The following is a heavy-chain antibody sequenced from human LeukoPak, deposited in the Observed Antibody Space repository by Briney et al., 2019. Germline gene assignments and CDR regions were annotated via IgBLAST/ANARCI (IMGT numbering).Heavy chain of an antibody. Sequence: ASVKVSCTASGYTFTSYGISWVRQAPGQGLEWMGWINPNSGDTNYAQKFQGRVSMTGDTSISTAYMELSRLRSDDTAVYYCARTLVVINDAFDIWGQGTMVTVSS. CDR3: ARTLVVINDAFDI. J-gene: IGHJ3*02. CDR1: GYTFTSYG. V-gene: IGHV1-2*02. D-gene: IGHD3-22*01. CDR2: INPNSGDT.